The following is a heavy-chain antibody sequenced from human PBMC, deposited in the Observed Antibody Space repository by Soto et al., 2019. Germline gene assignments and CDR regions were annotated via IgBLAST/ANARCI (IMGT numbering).Heavy chain of an antibody. J-gene: IGHJ4*02. CDR3: ARDASMVRGFVSVDY. CDR2: IKQDGSEK. CDR1: GFTFSSYW. D-gene: IGHD3-10*01. V-gene: IGHV3-7*01. Sequence: GGSLRLSCAASGFTFSSYWMSWVRQAPGKGLEWVAIIKQDGSEKYYVDSVKGRFTISRDNAKNSLYLQMNSLRAEDTAGYYCARDASMVRGFVSVDYWGQGTLVTVSS.